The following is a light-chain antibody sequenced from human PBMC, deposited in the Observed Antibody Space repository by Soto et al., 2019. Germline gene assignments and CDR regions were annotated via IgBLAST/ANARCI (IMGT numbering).Light chain of an antibody. CDR1: SSDVGGYNY. V-gene: IGLV2-14*01. CDR2: EVS. CDR3: SSYTSSSTV. Sequence: QSALTQPASVSGSPGQSITIFCTGTSSDVGGYNYVSWYQQHPGKAPKLMIYEVSNRPSGVSNRFSGSKSGNTASLTISGLQAEDEADYYCSSYTSSSTVFGTGTKVTVL. J-gene: IGLJ1*01.